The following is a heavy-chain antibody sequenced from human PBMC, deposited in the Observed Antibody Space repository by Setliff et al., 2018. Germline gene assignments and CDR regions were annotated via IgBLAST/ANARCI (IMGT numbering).Heavy chain of an antibody. J-gene: IGHJ4*02. CDR1: GGSIGSSSYY. CDR2: IYYSGST. CDR3: TKGRVGLAARAGY. Sequence: PSETLSLTCTVSGGSIGSSSYYWGWIRQPPGKGLEWIGSIYYSGSTYYNPSLKSRVTISVDTSRNQFSLQLSSVTSADTAIYYCTKGRVGLAARAGYWGQGTLVTVSS. V-gene: IGHV4-39*07. D-gene: IGHD1-26*01.